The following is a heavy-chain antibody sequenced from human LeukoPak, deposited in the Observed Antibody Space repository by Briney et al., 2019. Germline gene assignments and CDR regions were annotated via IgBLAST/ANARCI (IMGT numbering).Heavy chain of an antibody. CDR3: ARYQDYRYYFDY. D-gene: IGHD4-11*01. CDR1: GGSISSGGYY. Sequence: SQTLSLTCTVSGGSISSGGYYWSWIRQHPGKGLEWIGYTYYSGSTYYNPSLKSRVTISVDTSKNQFSLKLSSVTAADTAVYYCARYQDYRYYFDYWGQGTLVTVSS. V-gene: IGHV4-31*03. J-gene: IGHJ4*02. CDR2: TYYSGST.